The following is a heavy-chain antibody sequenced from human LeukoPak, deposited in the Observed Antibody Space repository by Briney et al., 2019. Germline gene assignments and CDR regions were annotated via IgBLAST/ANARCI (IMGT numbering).Heavy chain of an antibody. CDR3: AREGYCSGGSCYSVIDY. V-gene: IGHV4-59*01. CDR1: GGSFSGYY. D-gene: IGHD2-15*01. Sequence: TSETLSLTCAVYGGSFSGYYWSWIRQPPGKGLEWIGYIYYSGSTNYNPSLKSRVTISVDTSKNQFSLKLSSVTAADTAVYYCAREGYCSGGSCYSVIDYWGQGTLVTVSS. CDR2: IYYSGST. J-gene: IGHJ4*02.